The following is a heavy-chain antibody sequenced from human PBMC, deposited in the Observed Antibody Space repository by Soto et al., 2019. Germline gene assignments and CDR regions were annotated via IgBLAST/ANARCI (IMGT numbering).Heavy chain of an antibody. Sequence: GASVKVSCKASGGTLTHYAISWVRQAPGQGLEWMGGIIPVFKTSNYAQNFQGRLSITADESMTTAYMDLSGLRSDDTAFYYCAKSGSFFRPSLGYFDYWGQGALVTVSS. CDR3: AKSGSFFRPSLGYFDY. CDR1: GGTLTHYA. D-gene: IGHD1-1*01. CDR2: IIPVFKTS. J-gene: IGHJ4*02. V-gene: IGHV1-69*13.